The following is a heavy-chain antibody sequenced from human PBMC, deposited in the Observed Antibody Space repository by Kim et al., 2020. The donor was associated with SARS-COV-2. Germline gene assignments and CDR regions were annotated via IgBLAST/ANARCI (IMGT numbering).Heavy chain of an antibody. Sequence: GGSLRLSCAASGFTFSSYSMNWVRQAPGKGLEWVSYISSSSSTIYYADSVKGRFTISRDNAKNSLYLQMNSLRDEDTAVYYCARDVHYDSSGYYFIGGIDYWGQGTLVTVSS. J-gene: IGHJ4*02. V-gene: IGHV3-48*02. CDR3: ARDVHYDSSGYYFIGGIDY. CDR2: ISSSSSTI. D-gene: IGHD3-22*01. CDR1: GFTFSSYS.